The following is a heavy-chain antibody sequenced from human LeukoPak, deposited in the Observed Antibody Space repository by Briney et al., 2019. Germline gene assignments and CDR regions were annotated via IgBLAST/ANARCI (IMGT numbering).Heavy chain of an antibody. CDR2: IYYRGNT. D-gene: IGHD4-17*01. Sequence: SETLSLTCSVSGASVSSSSYYWGWIREPPGKGLEWIGTIYYRGNTYYNPSLKRRVTMSVDTSKNQFSLKLSSMTAADTAVYYCAKKDYGDSVSFDYWGRGTLVSVSS. J-gene: IGHJ4*02. CDR3: AKKDYGDSVSFDY. V-gene: IGHV4-39*01. CDR1: GASVSSSSYY.